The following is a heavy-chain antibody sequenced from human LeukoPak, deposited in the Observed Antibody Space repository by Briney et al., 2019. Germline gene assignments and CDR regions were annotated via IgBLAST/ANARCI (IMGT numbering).Heavy chain of an antibody. Sequence: GGFLRLSCAASGFTFSTYTMHWVRQAPGKGLEWVAVTSYDGSNKYYADSVKGRFTISRDKSKNTLYLQMNSLRAEDTALYYCARDQITTVRGVIARSTDYYDYYYMDVWGKGTTVTVSS. J-gene: IGHJ6*03. CDR1: GFTFSTYT. CDR2: TSYDGSNK. D-gene: IGHD3-10*01. V-gene: IGHV3-30*04. CDR3: ARDQITTVRGVIARSTDYYDYYYMDV.